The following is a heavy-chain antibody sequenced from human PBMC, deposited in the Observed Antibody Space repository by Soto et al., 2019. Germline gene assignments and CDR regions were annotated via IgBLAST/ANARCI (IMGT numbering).Heavy chain of an antibody. J-gene: IGHJ6*02. D-gene: IGHD6-6*01. V-gene: IGHV3-21*06. Sequence: GGSLRLSCATSGFTFSNYRMNWVRDAPGKGLEWVASISGSGKDTFYRDSVKGRFTISRDNAESSLVLQMNSLTVDDTAVYHCARVHLVRTSSYYCGMDVWGPGTTVTVSS. CDR3: ARVHLVRTSSYYCGMDV. CDR1: GFTFSNYR. CDR2: ISGSGKDT.